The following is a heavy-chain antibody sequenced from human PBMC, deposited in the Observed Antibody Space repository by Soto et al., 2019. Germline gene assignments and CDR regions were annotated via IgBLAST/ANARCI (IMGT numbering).Heavy chain of an antibody. V-gene: IGHV4-4*02. CDR2: IYHDEST. CDR3: ARSKVGLRYFDWLSASDAFDV. Sequence: PSETLSLTCAVSGDSISSSNWWSWVRQSPGKGLEWIGEIYHDESTNYNPSLKSRVTISVDKSKSHFSLKLSSVTAADTAVYYCARSKVGLRYFDWLSASDAFDVWGQGTMVTVSS. CDR1: GDSISSSNW. J-gene: IGHJ3*01. D-gene: IGHD3-9*01.